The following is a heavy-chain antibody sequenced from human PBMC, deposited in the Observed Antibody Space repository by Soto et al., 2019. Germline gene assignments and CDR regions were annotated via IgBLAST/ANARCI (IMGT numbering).Heavy chain of an antibody. D-gene: IGHD6-19*01. J-gene: IGHJ3*02. CDR3: AYSSGWSIDAFDI. CDR2: ISAYNGNT. CDR1: GYTFTSYC. Sequence: ASVEGSRKAFGYTFTSYCISWVRQAPGQGLEWMGWISAYNGNTNYAQKLQGRVTMTTDTSTSTAYMELRSLRSDDTAVYYCAYSSGWSIDAFDIWGQGTMVTVSS. V-gene: IGHV1-18*01.